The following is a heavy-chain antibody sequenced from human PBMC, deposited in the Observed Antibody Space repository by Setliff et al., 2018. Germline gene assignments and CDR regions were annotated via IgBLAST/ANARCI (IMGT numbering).Heavy chain of an antibody. CDR2: ISAYNGNT. Sequence: ASVKVSCKASGYTFTSYGISWVRQAPGQGLEWMGWISAYNGNTNYAQKLQGRVTMPTDTSTSTAYMELRSLRSDDTAVYYCARRAPAAMADAFDIWGQGTMVTVS. CDR1: GYTFTSYG. V-gene: IGHV1-18*01. CDR3: ARRAPAAMADAFDI. J-gene: IGHJ3*02. D-gene: IGHD2-2*01.